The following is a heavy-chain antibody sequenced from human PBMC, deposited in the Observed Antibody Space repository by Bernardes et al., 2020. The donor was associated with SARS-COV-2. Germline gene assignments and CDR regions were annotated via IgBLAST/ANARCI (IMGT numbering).Heavy chain of an antibody. J-gene: IGHJ3*02. D-gene: IGHD6-13*01. CDR2: IDWDDDK. CDR1: GFSLSTSGMC. Sequence: PTLVKPTQTLTLTCTFSGFSLSTSGMCVSWIRQPPGKALEWLARIDWDDDKYYSTSLKTRLTISKDTSKNQVFLTMTNMDPVDTATYYCARGLQQQLVSDAFDIWGQGTMVTVSS. CDR3: ARGLQQQLVSDAFDI. V-gene: IGHV2-70*11.